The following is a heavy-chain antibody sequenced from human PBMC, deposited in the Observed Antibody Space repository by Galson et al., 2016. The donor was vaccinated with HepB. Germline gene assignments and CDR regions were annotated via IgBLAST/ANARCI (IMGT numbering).Heavy chain of an antibody. CDR3: VRQTTHSSDPTGYNGRWFDP. D-gene: IGHD3-9*01. J-gene: IGHJ5*02. Sequence: SETLSLTCTVSGVSITSFYWTWIRQPPGGGLDWIGYIYHGGSGNYSPSLKSQFTMSLDTSRNQFSLRLSSVTAADTAVYYCVRQTTHSSDPTGYNGRWFDPWGHGSLVTVSS. V-gene: IGHV4-59*08. CDR2: IYHGGSG. CDR1: GVSITSFY.